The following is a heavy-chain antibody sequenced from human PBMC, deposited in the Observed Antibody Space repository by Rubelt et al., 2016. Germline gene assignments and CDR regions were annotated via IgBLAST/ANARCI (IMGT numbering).Heavy chain of an antibody. J-gene: IGHJ4*02. CDR3: AREGVLGITGTDEFDY. V-gene: IGHV3-11*04. CDR2: ISSSSSTI. D-gene: IGHD1-20*01. Sequence: GKGLEWVSYISSSSSTIYYADSVKGRFTISRDNAKNSLYLQMNSLRAEDTAVYYCAREGVLGITGTDEFDYWGQGTLVTVSS.